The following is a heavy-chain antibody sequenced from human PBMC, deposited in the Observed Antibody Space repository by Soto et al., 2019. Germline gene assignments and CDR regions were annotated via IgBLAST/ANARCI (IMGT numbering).Heavy chain of an antibody. CDR3: AKPQYSSSWSPFSGDFDY. CDR1: GFTFSSYG. J-gene: IGHJ4*02. V-gene: IGHV3-30*18. Sequence: GGSLRLSCAASGFTFSSYGMHWVRQAPGKGLEWVAVISYDGSNKYYADSVKGRFTISRDNSKNTLYLQMNSLRAEDTAVYYCAKPQYSSSWSPFSGDFDYWGQGTLVTVSS. CDR2: ISYDGSNK. D-gene: IGHD6-13*01.